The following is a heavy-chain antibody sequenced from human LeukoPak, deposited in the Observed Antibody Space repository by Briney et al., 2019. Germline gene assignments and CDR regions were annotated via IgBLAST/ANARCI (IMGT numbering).Heavy chain of an antibody. CDR3: SRDTKLLDY. D-gene: IGHD3-3*01. J-gene: IGHJ4*02. CDR2: ISSSGNTI. Sequence: GGSLRLSCATSGFIFSDYYMSWIRQAPGRGLEWISYISSSGNTIYYAESVKGRFTISRDNAKKSLYLQMNSLRADDTAVYYCSRDTKLLDYWGQGILVTVSS. V-gene: IGHV3-11*01. CDR1: GFIFSDYY.